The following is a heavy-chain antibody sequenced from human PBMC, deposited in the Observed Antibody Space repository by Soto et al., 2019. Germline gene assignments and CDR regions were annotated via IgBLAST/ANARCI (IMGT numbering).Heavy chain of an antibody. D-gene: IGHD3-22*01. V-gene: IGHV1-46*01. CDR3: ARETYYYESSGSYSYPNRFDP. J-gene: IGHJ5*02. CDR2: INPSGGST. CDR1: GYTFTSYY. Sequence: ASVKVSCKASGYTFTSYYMHWVRQAPGQGLEWMGIINPSGGSTSYAQKFQGRVTMTRDTSTSTVYMELSSLRSEDTAVYYCARETYYYESSGSYSYPNRFDPWGQGTLVIVSS.